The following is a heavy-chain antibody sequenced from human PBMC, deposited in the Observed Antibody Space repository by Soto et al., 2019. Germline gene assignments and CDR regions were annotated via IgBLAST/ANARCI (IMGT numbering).Heavy chain of an antibody. V-gene: IGHV3-30-3*01. CDR1: GFTFSSYA. CDR2: ISYDGSNK. Sequence: RGSLRLSCAASGFTFSSYAMHWVRQAPGKGLEWVAVISYDGSNKYYADSVKGRFTISRDNSKNTLYLQMNSLRTEDTAVYYCARPLWRDDYNWGYFDLWGRGTLVTVS. CDR3: ARPLWRDDYNWGYFDL. J-gene: IGHJ2*01. D-gene: IGHD4-4*01.